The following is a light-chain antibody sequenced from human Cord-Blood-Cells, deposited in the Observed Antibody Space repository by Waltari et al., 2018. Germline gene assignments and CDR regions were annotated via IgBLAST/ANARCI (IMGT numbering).Light chain of an antibody. V-gene: IGKV1-39*01. J-gene: IGKJ4*01. CDR1: QSISSY. CDR3: QQSYSTPLT. Sequence: DIQMTQSPSPLSASVGDRVTITCRARQSISSYLKCYQQKPGKAPKLLIYAASSLQSRAPSRFSGSGSGTDFTLTSSSLQPEDVATYYCQQSYSTPLTFGGGTKVEIK. CDR2: AAS.